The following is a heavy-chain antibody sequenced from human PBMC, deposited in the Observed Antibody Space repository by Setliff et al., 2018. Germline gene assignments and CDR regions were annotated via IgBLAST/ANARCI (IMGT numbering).Heavy chain of an antibody. Sequence: SVKVSCKASGGTFSSFDISWVRQAPGQGLEWMGGIMPIFGTTNHAQKIQGRVTITTDESTSTAYMELSSPTSEDTAVYYCARERGVVVSSVEYYYYMDVWGKGTTVTVSS. D-gene: IGHD3-3*01. V-gene: IGHV1-69*05. CDR2: IMPIFGTT. CDR3: ARERGVVVSSVEYYYYMDV. J-gene: IGHJ6*03. CDR1: GGTFSSFD.